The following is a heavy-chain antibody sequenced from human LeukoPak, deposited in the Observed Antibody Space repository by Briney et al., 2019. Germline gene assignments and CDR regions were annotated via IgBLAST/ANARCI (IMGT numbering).Heavy chain of an antibody. J-gene: IGHJ4*02. CDR2: INHSGST. CDR1: GGSFSGYY. D-gene: IGHD2-2*01. V-gene: IGHV4-34*01. CDR3: ARLVVPAANLDY. Sequence: SSETLSLTCAVYGGSFSGYYWSWIRQPPGKGRKWIGEINHSGSTNYNPSLKSRVTISVDTSKNQFSLKLSSVTAADTAVNYCARLVVPAANLDYWGQGTLVTVSS.